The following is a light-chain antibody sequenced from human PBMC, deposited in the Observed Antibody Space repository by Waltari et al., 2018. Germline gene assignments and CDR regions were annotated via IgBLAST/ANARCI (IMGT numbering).Light chain of an antibody. CDR1: SGAVGAPTS. J-gene: IGLJ2*01. Sequence: QSVLTQSASVSGSPGQSITISCTGTSGAVGAPTSVSWYQQHPGNAPQLIIYDVSKRPSGVSNRISASKSGNTASLTISGLQAEDEAHYYCNSYTSSTNVVFGGGTKLTVL. V-gene: IGLV2-14*03. CDR2: DVS. CDR3: NSYTSSTNVV.